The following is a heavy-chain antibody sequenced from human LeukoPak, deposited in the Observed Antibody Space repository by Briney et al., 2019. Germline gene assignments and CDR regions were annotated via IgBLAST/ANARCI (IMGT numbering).Heavy chain of an antibody. J-gene: IGHJ4*02. CDR2: IIASGDSA. D-gene: IGHD3-3*01. Sequence: GGSLRLSCEASGFSFSTVPMSWVRQVPGKGLECVSYIIASGDSAYYADSVRGRFTISRDNSKNTLYLQMDDLRAEDSAVYHCATHILFWSGLFDSWGQGALVSVSS. V-gene: IGHV3-23*01. CDR1: GFSFSTVP. CDR3: ATHILFWSGLFDS.